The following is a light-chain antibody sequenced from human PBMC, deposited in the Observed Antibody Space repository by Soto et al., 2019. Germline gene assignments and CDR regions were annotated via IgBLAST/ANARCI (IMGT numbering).Light chain of an antibody. Sequence: DIQMTQSPSSLSASIGDIITITCRASQSISTYLNWYQQKPGKAPKLLIYGASTLQNGVPSRFSGSGAATDYTLTISGLQPEDFATYYCQQSFITSPLTFGGGTKVEMK. J-gene: IGKJ4*01. CDR3: QQSFITSPLT. CDR2: GAS. V-gene: IGKV1-39*01. CDR1: QSISTY.